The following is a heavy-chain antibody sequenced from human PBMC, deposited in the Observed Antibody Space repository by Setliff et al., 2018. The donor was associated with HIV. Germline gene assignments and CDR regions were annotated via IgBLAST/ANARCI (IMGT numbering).Heavy chain of an antibody. Sequence: ASVKVSCKASGYTFTSYYIHWVRQAPGQGLEWMGRIKPSGGSTSYAQKFQGRVTMTRETSTRTVNMELSSLRSEDTAVYPCASSDISGTGYFDSWGQGTLVTVSS. CDR2: IKPSGGST. J-gene: IGHJ4*02. V-gene: IGHV1-46*01. CDR1: GYTFTSYY. CDR3: ASSDISGTGYFDS. D-gene: IGHD1-20*01.